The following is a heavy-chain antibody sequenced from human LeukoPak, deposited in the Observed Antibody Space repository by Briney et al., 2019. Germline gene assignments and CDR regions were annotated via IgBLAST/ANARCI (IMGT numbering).Heavy chain of an antibody. Sequence: SETLSLTCTVSGFSISSGHYWGWVRQPPGAGLEWIGSVYQSGTTYYNPSLKSRVTISVDMSKNQFSLRLRPVTAADTAVYYCAREDPQTRVPEGMDVWGQGTTVTVSS. V-gene: IGHV4-38-2*02. J-gene: IGHJ6*02. CDR2: VYQSGTT. CDR1: GFSISSGHY. CDR3: AREDPQTRVPEGMDV. D-gene: IGHD4/OR15-4a*01.